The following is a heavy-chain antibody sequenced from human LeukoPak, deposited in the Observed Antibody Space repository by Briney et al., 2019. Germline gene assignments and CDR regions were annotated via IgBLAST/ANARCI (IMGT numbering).Heavy chain of an antibody. V-gene: IGHV3-30-3*01. Sequence: GGSLRLSCAASGFTFSSYAMHWVRQAPGKGPEWVAVISYDGSNKYYADSVKGRFTISRDNSKNTLYLQMNSLRAEDTAVYYCARDRRGVPHWYFDLWGRGTLVTVSS. D-gene: IGHD1-1*01. CDR1: GFTFSSYA. J-gene: IGHJ2*01. CDR3: ARDRRGVPHWYFDL. CDR2: ISYDGSNK.